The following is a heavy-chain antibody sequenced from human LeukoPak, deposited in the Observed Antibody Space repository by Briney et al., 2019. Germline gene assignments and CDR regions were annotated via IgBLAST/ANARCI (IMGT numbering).Heavy chain of an antibody. Sequence: SETLSLTCTVSGGSISSGGYYWSWIRQHPGKGLEWIGYIYYSGSTYYNPSLKSRVTISVDTSKNQFSLKLSSVTAADTAVYYCARAVVVAPNYAFDTWGQGTMVTVSS. J-gene: IGHJ3*02. CDR2: IYYSGST. CDR3: ARAVVVAPNYAFDT. V-gene: IGHV4-31*03. CDR1: GGSISSGGYY. D-gene: IGHD2-15*01.